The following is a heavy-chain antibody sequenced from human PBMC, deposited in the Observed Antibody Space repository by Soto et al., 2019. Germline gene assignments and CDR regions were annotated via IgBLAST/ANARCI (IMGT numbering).Heavy chain of an antibody. CDR2: INQDGSDQ. V-gene: IGHV3-7*01. J-gene: IGHJ5*02. D-gene: IGHD2-8*01. CDR1: GFTFSSHW. Sequence: EVQVVESGGGLVQPGGSLRLSCAASGFTFSSHWMTWVRQVPGKGLEWVANINQDGSDQYYVDSVKGRFTISGDNAKNSLCLHRNSLRVEDTAVYYCATSMRHTLNPWGQGTLVTVSS. CDR3: ATSMRHTLNP.